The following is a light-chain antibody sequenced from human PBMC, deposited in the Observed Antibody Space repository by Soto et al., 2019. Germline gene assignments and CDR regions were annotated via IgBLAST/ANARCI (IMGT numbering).Light chain of an antibody. CDR2: SSN. V-gene: IGLV1-47*02. Sequence: QAVVTQPPSASGTPGQRVTISCSGSSSNIGSNYVYWYQQLPGTAPKLLIYSSNQRPSGVPDRFSGSKSGTSASLAISGLRSEDKADYYCAAWDDSLSGHVVFGGGTKLTVL. CDR1: SSNIGSNY. CDR3: AAWDDSLSGHVV. J-gene: IGLJ2*01.